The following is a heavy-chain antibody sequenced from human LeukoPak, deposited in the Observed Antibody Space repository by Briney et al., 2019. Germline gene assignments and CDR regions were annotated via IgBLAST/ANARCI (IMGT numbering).Heavy chain of an antibody. V-gene: IGHV4-30-4*08. D-gene: IGHD6-6*01. CDR1: GGSISSGDYY. CDR2: IYYSGST. CDR3: ARGGAARPAGFDY. J-gene: IGHJ4*02. Sequence: SETLSLTCTVSGGSISSGDYYWSWIRQPPGRGLEWIGYIYYSGSTYYNPSLKSRVTISVDTSKNQFSLKLSSVTAADTAVYYCARGGAARPAGFDYWGQGTLVTVSS.